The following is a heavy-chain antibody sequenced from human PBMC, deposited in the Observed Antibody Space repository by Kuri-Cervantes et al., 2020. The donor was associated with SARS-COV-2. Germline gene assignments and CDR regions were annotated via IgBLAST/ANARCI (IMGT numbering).Heavy chain of an antibody. D-gene: IGHD2-2*01. CDR1: GFTLGDYA. Sequence: GGSLRLSCTASGFTLGDYALSWFRQAPGKGLEWVGFIRSKPYGGTTEYAASVKGRFTISRDDSKSIAYLQMNSLKTEDTGVYYYSRGGVVVPYVFHYWGQGTLVTVSS. CDR2: IRSKPYGGTT. J-gene: IGHJ4*02. V-gene: IGHV3-49*03. CDR3: SRGGVVVPYVFHY.